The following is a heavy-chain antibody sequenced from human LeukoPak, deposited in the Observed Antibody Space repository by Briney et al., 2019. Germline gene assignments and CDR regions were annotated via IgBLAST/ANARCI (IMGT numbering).Heavy chain of an antibody. CDR2: IYYSGST. D-gene: IGHD4-17*01. CDR1: GGSISSSSYY. J-gene: IGHJ5*02. V-gene: IGHV4-39*07. Sequence: SETLSLTCTVSGGSISSSSYYWGWIRQPPGKGLEWIGSIYYSGSTYYNPSLKSRVTISVDTSKNQFSLKLSSVTAADTAVYYCARVDYGAFNWFDPWGQGTLVTVSS. CDR3: ARVDYGAFNWFDP.